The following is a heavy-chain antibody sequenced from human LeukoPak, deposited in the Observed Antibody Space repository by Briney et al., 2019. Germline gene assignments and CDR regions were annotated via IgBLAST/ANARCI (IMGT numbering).Heavy chain of an antibody. CDR2: IYHSGSN. V-gene: IGHV4-4*02. J-gene: IGHJ4*02. Sequence: SETLSLTCAVSGGSISSSNWLRWVRQPPGKGLEWIGEIYHSGSNNYNPSLKSRVTILVDKSKNQLSLKLSSVTAADTAVYYCASGYCSGGSCYPGEIDYWGQGTLVTVSS. CDR3: ASGYCSGGSCYPGEIDY. D-gene: IGHD2-15*01. CDR1: GGSISSSNW.